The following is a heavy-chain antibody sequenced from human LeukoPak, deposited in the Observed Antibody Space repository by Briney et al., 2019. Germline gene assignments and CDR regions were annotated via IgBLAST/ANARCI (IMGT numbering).Heavy chain of an antibody. CDR2: INPNSGGT. Sequence: GASVKVSCKASGYPFTGYYIHWVRQAPGQGLEWMGWINPNSGGTNYAQKFQGRVTMTRDTSISTAYMEMSRLTSDDTAVYYCARDSSSSRLQGWFDPWGQGTLVTVSS. D-gene: IGHD6-13*01. CDR1: GYPFTGYY. J-gene: IGHJ5*02. V-gene: IGHV1-2*02. CDR3: ARDSSSSRLQGWFDP.